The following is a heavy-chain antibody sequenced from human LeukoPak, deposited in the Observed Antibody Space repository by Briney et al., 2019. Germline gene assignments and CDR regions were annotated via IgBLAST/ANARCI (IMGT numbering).Heavy chain of an antibody. CDR2: IYISGST. Sequence: PSQTLSLTCTVSGGSISSGSFYWSWIRQPAGQGLEWIGHIYISGSTNNNPSLKSRVTMSVDTSKNQFSLKLSSVTAADTAVYYCARNLIPEQLVLNFWGQGTLVTVSS. J-gene: IGHJ4*02. CDR1: GGSISSGSFY. D-gene: IGHD6-13*01. CDR3: ARNLIPEQLVLNF. V-gene: IGHV4-61*09.